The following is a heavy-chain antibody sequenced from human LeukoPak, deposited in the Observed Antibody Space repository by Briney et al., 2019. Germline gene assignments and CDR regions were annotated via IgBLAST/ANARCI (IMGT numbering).Heavy chain of an antibody. V-gene: IGHV6-1*01. CDR3: ARRLTQYDCFDP. Sequence: SQTLSPTCAISGDSVSSNSVTWDWIRQSPSRGLEWLGRTYYRSTWYNDYAVSVRGRITVNPDTSKNQFSLHLNSVTPEDTAVYYCARRLTQYDCFDPWGQGILVTVSS. CDR2: TYYRSTWYN. D-gene: IGHD2-2*01. J-gene: IGHJ5*02. CDR1: GDSVSSNSVT.